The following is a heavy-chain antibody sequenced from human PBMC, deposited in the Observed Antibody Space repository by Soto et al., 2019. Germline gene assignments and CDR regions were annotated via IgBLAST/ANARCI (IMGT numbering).Heavy chain of an antibody. V-gene: IGHV2-5*02. J-gene: IGHJ4*02. D-gene: IGHD3-22*01. Sequence: KSGPTLVNPTQTLTLTCTFSGFSLSTIGVGVGWIRQPPGKALEWLALIYWDDDKRYSPSLKSRLTITKDTSKNQVVLTMTNMDPVDTATYYCGPTHEVYDSSGYYECWGQGTLVIVSS. CDR1: GFSLSTIGVG. CDR3: GPTHEVYDSSGYYEC. CDR2: IYWDDDK.